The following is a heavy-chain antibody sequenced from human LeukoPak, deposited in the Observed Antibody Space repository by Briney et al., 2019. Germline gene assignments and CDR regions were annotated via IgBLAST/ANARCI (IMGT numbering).Heavy chain of an antibody. CDR1: GFTFSSYA. CDR3: AKGSDGGRPYYFDY. CDR2: ISDSGGST. Sequence: GGSLRLSCVASGFTFSSYAMGWVRQAPGKGLEWVTAISDSGGSTYYADSVKGRFTISKDNSKNTLYLHMNSLRAEDTAVYFCAKGSDGGRPYYFDYWGQGALVTISS. D-gene: IGHD2-15*01. J-gene: IGHJ4*02. V-gene: IGHV3-23*01.